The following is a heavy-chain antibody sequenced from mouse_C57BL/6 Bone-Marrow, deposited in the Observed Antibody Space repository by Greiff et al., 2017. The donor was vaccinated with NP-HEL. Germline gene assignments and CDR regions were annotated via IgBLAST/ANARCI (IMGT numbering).Heavy chain of an antibody. CDR2: IHPNSGST. J-gene: IGHJ1*03. V-gene: IGHV1-64*01. D-gene: IGHD1-1*01. CDR1: GYTFTSYW. CDR3: ARGAELYYGSSYWYFDV. Sequence: VQLQQPGAELVKPGASVKLSCKASGYTFTSYWMHWVKQRPGQGLEWIGMIHPNSGSTNYNEKFKSKATLTVDKSSSTAYMQLSSLTSEDSAVYYCARGAELYYGSSYWYFDVWGTGTTVTVSS.